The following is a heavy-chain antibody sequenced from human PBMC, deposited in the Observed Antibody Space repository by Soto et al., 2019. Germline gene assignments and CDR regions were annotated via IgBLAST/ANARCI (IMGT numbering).Heavy chain of an antibody. Sequence: EVQVVESGGGLVKPGGSLRLSCAAYGFTFSSYSMTWVRQAPGKGLEWVSSISSRSTYIYYADSLKGRFTISRDNAKNSLYLQMNSLRAEDTAVYYCARANRLDYVWGMIGGDAFDIWGQGTMVTVSS. D-gene: IGHD3-16*01. CDR3: ARANRLDYVWGMIGGDAFDI. CDR2: ISSRSTYI. J-gene: IGHJ3*02. CDR1: GFTFSSYS. V-gene: IGHV3-21*04.